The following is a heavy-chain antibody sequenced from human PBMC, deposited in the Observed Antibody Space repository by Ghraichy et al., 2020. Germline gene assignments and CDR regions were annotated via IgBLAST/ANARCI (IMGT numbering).Heavy chain of an antibody. CDR2: INHSGST. CDR1: GGFFSGYY. V-gene: IGHV4-34*01. Sequence: ESLNISCAVYGGFFSGYYWSWIRQPPGKGLEWIGEINHSGSTNYNPSLKSRVTISVDTSKNQFSLKLSSVTAADTAVYYCARGPFDYWGQGTLVTVSS. J-gene: IGHJ4*02. CDR3: ARGPFDY.